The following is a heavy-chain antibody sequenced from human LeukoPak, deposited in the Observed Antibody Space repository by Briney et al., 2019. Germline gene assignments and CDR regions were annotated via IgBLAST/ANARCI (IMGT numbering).Heavy chain of an antibody. J-gene: IGHJ4*02. CDR1: GGSISSYY. CDR2: IYYSGST. D-gene: IGHD6-13*01. V-gene: IGHV4-59*01. CDR3: ARSLAPAAGEN. Sequence: SETLSLTCTVSGGSISSYYWSWIRQPPGKGVEWIGYIYYSGSTNYNPSLKSRVTISVDTSKNQFSLKLSSVTAADTAVYYCARSLAPAAGENWGQGTLVTVSS.